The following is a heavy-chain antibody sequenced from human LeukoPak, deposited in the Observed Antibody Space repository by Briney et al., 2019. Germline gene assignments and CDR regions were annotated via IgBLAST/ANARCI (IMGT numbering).Heavy chain of an antibody. CDR3: ARAPAGNYYDSSGYYFYWYFDL. D-gene: IGHD3-22*01. V-gene: IGHV4-39*07. CDR1: GGSISSSSYY. CDR2: IYYSGST. Sequence: SETLSLTCTVSGGSISSSSYYWGWIRQPPGKGLEWIGSIYYSGSTYYNPSLKSRVTISVDTSKNQFSLKLSSVTAADTAVYYCARAPAGNYYDSSGYYFYWYFDLWGRGTLVTVSS. J-gene: IGHJ2*01.